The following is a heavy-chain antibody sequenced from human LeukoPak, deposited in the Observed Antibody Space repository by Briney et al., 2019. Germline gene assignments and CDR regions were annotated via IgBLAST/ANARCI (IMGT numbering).Heavy chain of an antibody. J-gene: IGHJ6*03. D-gene: IGHD6-13*01. CDR2: IIPIFGTA. CDR1: GGTFSSYA. V-gene: IGHV1-69*05. Sequence: SVKVSCKASGGTFSSYAISWVRQAPGQGLEWMGGIIPIFGTANYAQKFQGRVTITTDESTSTAYMELSSLRSEDTAVYYCARDRIAAAGYYYNYMDVWGKGTTVTVSS. CDR3: ARDRIAAAGYYYNYMDV.